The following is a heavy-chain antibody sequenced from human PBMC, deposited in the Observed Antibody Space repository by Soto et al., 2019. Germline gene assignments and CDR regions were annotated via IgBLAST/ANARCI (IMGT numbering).Heavy chain of an antibody. D-gene: IGHD6-19*01. J-gene: IGHJ4*02. V-gene: IGHV1-18*01. CDR3: ARDGIAVAGTFEF. CDR1: GYTRTNYG. CDR2: ISAYNGNT. Sequence: QVQLVQSGAEVKKPGASVKVSCKASGYTRTNYGISWVRQAPGQGLEWMGWISAYNGNTKYAQKIQGRVTMTTDTSTSTAYKDLRSLSSDDTAVYYCARDGIAVAGTFEFWGQGTLVTVSS.